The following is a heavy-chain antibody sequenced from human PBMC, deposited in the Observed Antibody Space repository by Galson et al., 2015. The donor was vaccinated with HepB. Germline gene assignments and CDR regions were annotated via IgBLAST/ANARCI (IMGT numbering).Heavy chain of an antibody. Sequence: SLRLSCAASGLTFSDYAMSWVRQAPGKGLEWVSLISGSDDRTYNADSVKGRFTISRDNSKNTLYLQMNSLRVEDTAVYYCAKDTNRGASVYYYYMDVWGRGTTVTVSS. CDR3: AKDTNRGASVYYYYMDV. CDR1: GLTFSDYA. CDR2: ISGSDDRT. V-gene: IGHV3-23*01. D-gene: IGHD1-1*01. J-gene: IGHJ6*03.